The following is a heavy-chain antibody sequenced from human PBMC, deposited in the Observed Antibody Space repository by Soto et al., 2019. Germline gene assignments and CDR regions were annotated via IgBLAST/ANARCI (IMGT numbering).Heavy chain of an antibody. J-gene: IGHJ1*01. CDR1: GGSVSGSSHY. V-gene: IGHV4-61*01. CDR2: IDYSGST. Sequence: QVQLQESGPGLVKPSETLSLTCSVSGGSVSGSSHYWNWIRQTPGKGLEWIGYIDYSGSTKYSPSHKSRITIAIDTSKTQVSLKMTSVIAADTAVYYCARGGTSSRRAVAGYFHYWGQGIQVTGSS. D-gene: IGHD1-7*01. CDR3: ARGGTSSRRAVAGYFHY.